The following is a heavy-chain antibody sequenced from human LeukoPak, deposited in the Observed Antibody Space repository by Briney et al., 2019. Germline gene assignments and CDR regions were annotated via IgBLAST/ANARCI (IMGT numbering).Heavy chain of an antibody. CDR1: GFTFSSYS. D-gene: IGHD3-9*01. V-gene: IGHV3-21*01. Sequence: PGGSLRLSCAASGFTFSSYSMNWDRQAPGKGLEWVSSISSSSSYIYYADSVKGRFTISRDNAKNSLYLQMNSLRAEDTAVYYCARGVRDFDWLFDYWGQGTLVTVSS. CDR3: ARGVRDFDWLFDY. J-gene: IGHJ4*02. CDR2: ISSSSSYI.